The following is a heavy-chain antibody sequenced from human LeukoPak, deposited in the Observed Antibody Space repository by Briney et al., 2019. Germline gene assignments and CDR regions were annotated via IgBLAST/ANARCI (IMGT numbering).Heavy chain of an antibody. J-gene: IGHJ5*02. Sequence: PGGSLRLSCAASGFTFSSYAMSWVRQAPGKGLEWVSAIRGSGGSTYYADSVKGRFTISRDNSKNTLYLQMNSLRAEDTAVYYCAKSPYMVRGVNYWFDPWGQGTLVTVSS. CDR2: IRGSGGST. CDR1: GFTFSSYA. CDR3: AKSPYMVRGVNYWFDP. D-gene: IGHD3-10*01. V-gene: IGHV3-23*01.